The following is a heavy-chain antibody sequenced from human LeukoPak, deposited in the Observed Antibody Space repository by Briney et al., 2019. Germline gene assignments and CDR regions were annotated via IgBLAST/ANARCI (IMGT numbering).Heavy chain of an antibody. Sequence: SETLSLTCAVYGGSFSGYYWSWIRQPPGKGLEWIGEINHSGSTNYNPSLKSRVTISVDTSKNQFSLKLSSVTAADTAVYYCATLLFNSSRDYWGQGTLVTVSS. D-gene: IGHD5-18*01. J-gene: IGHJ4*02. CDR1: GGSFSGYY. CDR3: ATLLFNSSRDY. V-gene: IGHV4-34*01. CDR2: INHSGST.